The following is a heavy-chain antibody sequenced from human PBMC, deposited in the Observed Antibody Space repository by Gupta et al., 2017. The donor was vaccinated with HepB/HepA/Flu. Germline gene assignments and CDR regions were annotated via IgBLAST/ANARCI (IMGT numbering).Heavy chain of an antibody. CDR3: TRHVSIAARPPRPHYYYYYMDG. CDR1: GFTFSGSA. J-gene: IGHJ6*03. CDR2: IRSKAISNAP. Sequence: EVQLVESGGGLVQPGGSLKLSCAASGFTFSGSAMHWVRRASGKGLEWVGRIRSKAISNAPAYAASVKGRFTISRDDSKNTADRQMNSLKTEDTAVYYCTRHVSIAARPPRPHYYYYYMDGWGKGTTVTVSS. V-gene: IGHV3-73*02. D-gene: IGHD6-6*01.